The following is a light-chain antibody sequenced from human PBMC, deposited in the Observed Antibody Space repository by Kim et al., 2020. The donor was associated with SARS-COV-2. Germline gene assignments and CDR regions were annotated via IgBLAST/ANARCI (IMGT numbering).Light chain of an antibody. J-gene: IGLJ3*02. CDR3: QAWDGTWV. CDR2: QDS. Sequence: VSVSPGQTASITCSGDKLGDKYACWYQQKPGQSPVLVIYQDSKRPSGIPERFAGSNSGNTATLTISGTQAMDEADYYCQAWDGTWVFGGGTQLTVL. CDR1: KLGDKY. V-gene: IGLV3-1*01.